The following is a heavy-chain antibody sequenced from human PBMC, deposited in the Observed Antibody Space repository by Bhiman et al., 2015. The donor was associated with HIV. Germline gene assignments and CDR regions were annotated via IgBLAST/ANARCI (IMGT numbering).Heavy chain of an antibody. J-gene: IGHJ4*02. CDR3: ARGEDIAMVKGFDY. CDR2: IRYDGSKK. Sequence: QVQLVESGGGVVQPGGSLRLSCPASGFTFSSYGMHWVRQAPGKGLEWVTFIRYDGSKKYYADSVKGRFTISRDNSKNTVYLQMNSLRAEDTAVYYCARGEDIAMVKGFDYWGQGTLVTVSS. V-gene: IGHV3-30*02. D-gene: IGHD5-18*01. CDR1: GFTFSSYG.